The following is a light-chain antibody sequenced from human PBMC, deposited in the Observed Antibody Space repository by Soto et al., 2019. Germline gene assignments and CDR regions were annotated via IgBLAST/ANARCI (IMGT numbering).Light chain of an antibody. CDR1: GSDVGGYNY. J-gene: IGLJ1*01. V-gene: IGLV2-14*03. CDR2: DVN. CDR3: CSYTPSNPRQIF. Sequence: QSALTQPASVSGSPGQSITVSCTGTGSDVGGYNYVSWYQQYPGQAPKLMIYDVNKRPSGVSNRFSGSKSGNTASLTISGLQAEDEADYYCCSYTPSNPRQIFFGTGTKVTVL.